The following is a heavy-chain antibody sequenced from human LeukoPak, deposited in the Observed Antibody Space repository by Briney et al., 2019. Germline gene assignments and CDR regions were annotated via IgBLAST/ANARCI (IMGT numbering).Heavy chain of an antibody. V-gene: IGHV4-61*02. Sequence: TSETLSLTCTVSGGSISSGSYYWSWIRQPAGKGLEWIGRIYTTGSTNYNPSLKSRLTISVDTSKNQFSLKLSSVTAADTAVYYCARLSRQQLVIDYWGQGTLVTVSS. CDR2: IYTTGST. CDR3: ARLSRQQLVIDY. J-gene: IGHJ4*02. CDR1: GGSISSGSYY. D-gene: IGHD6-13*01.